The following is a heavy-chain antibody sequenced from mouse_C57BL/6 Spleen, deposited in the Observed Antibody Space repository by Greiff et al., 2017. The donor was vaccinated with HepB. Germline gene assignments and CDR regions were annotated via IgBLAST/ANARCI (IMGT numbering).Heavy chain of an antibody. Sequence: QVQLQQSGPELVKPGASVKLSCKASGYTFTSYDINWVKQRPGQGLEWIGWIYPRDGSTKYNEKFKGKATLTVDTSSSTAYMELHSLTSEDSAVYFCARSGSTGFFAYWGQGTLVTVSA. CDR2: IYPRDGST. CDR1: GYTFTSYD. V-gene: IGHV1-85*01. D-gene: IGHD4-1*02. J-gene: IGHJ3*01. CDR3: ARSGSTGFFAY.